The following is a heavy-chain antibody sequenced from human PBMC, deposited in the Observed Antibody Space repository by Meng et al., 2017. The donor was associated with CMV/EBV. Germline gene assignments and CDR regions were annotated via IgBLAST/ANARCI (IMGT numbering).Heavy chain of an antibody. CDR3: AKDTRITFGGVIGYYYYYGMDV. D-gene: IGHD3-16*02. J-gene: IGHJ6*02. CDR1: GFTFSSYA. V-gene: IGHV3-23*01. Sequence: GESLKISCAASGFTFSSYAMSWVRQAPGKGLEWVSAISGSGGSTYYADSVKCRFTISRDNSKNTLYLQMNSLRAEDTAVYYCAKDTRITFGGVIGYYYYYGMDVWGQGTTVTVSS. CDR2: ISGSGGST.